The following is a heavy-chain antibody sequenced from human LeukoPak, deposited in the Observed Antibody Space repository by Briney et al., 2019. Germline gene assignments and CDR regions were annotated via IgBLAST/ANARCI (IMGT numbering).Heavy chain of an antibody. J-gene: IGHJ5*02. CDR2: IYYSGST. V-gene: IGHV4-39*07. CDR1: GGSISSSSYY. Sequence: PSETLSLTCTVPGGSISSSSYYWGWIRQPPGKGLEWIGSIYYSGSTYYNPSLKSRVTISVDTSKNQFSLKLSSVTAADTAVYYCARDQGWFDPWGQGTLVTVSS. CDR3: ARDQGWFDP.